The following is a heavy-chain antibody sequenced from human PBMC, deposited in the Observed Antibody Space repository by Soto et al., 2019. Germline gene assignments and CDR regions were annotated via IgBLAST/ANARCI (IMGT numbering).Heavy chain of an antibody. CDR2: INHSGIT. J-gene: IGHJ4*02. D-gene: IGHD2-15*01. CDR1: GGSFRGYF. V-gene: IGHV4-34*10. Sequence: SETLSLTCAVYGGSFRGYFWSRIRQPPGKGLEWIGEINHSGITSYSPSLGSRVTTSVDTPKNQFSLRLRSVTAADTAIYYCARRFCSDSYCSYFDYWGRGTLVTVSS. CDR3: ARRFCSDSYCSYFDY.